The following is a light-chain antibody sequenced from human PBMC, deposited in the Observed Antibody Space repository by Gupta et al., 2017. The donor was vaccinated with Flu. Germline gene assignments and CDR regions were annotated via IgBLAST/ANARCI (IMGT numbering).Light chain of an antibody. CDR1: QSVSSSY. CDR3: QQYGSSPLG. Sequence: EIVLTQSPGTLSLSPGERATLSCSASQSVSSSYLAWYQQKPGKAPRLLIYGASSRATGIPDRFSGSGSGTDFTLTISRLEPEDFAVYYCQQYGSSPLGFGGGTKVEIK. J-gene: IGKJ4*01. CDR2: GAS. V-gene: IGKV3-20*01.